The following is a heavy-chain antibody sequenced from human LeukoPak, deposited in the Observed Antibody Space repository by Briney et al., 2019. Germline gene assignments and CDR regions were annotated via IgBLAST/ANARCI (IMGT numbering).Heavy chain of an antibody. CDR3: ARDRCGYRGTSLEAYYFYYMDV. CDR1: GGTFSSYV. V-gene: IGHV1-69*05. D-gene: IGHD5-12*01. J-gene: IGHJ6*03. Sequence: SVKDSCKASGGTFSSYVIRWVRQAPGQGLEWMGRIIPISGTANYAQKFQGRVTITTDESTSTAYMEMSSLRSEDTAVYYCARDRCGYRGTSLEAYYFYYMDVWGKGTTVTVSS. CDR2: IIPISGTA.